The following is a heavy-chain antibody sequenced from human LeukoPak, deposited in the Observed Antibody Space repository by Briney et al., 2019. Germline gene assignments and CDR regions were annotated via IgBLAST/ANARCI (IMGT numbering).Heavy chain of an antibody. V-gene: IGHV4-39*07. CDR2: IYYTAST. Sequence: SETLSLTCTVSGGSISSSSYYWGWIRQPPGKGLEWIGSIYYTASTYYNPSLKSRVTISVDTSKNQFSLKLSSVTAADTAVYYCARPHDFWSGSGAFDIWGQGTMVTVSS. D-gene: IGHD3-3*01. CDR3: ARPHDFWSGSGAFDI. CDR1: GGSISSSSYY. J-gene: IGHJ3*02.